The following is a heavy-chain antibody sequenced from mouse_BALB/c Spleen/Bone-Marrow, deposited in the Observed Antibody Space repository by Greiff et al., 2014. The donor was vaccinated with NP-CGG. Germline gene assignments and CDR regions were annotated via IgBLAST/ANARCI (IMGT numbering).Heavy chain of an antibody. Sequence: QVQLKDSGAELARPGASVQMSCKASGSTFTNYTMHWIKQRPGQGLEWIGYINPSSGYTNYNQKFKVKATLTADKSSSTAYMQLSSLTSEASAVYYCARGHYGSSYSAVDYWGQGTSVTVSS. J-gene: IGHJ4*01. V-gene: IGHV1-4*01. D-gene: IGHD1-1*01. CDR3: ARGHYGSSYSAVDY. CDR2: INPSSGYT. CDR1: GSTFTNYT.